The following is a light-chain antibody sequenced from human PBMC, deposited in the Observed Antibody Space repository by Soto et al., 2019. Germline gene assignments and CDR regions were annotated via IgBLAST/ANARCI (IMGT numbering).Light chain of an antibody. CDR2: SAS. J-gene: IGKJ5*01. Sequence: EIVMTQSPATLAVSTGERGTLSCRASQNIRRNLAWYQQKPGQAPRLLIYSASTRAPGIPARFTGGGSGTEFTLTITSLQSEDSAVYYCQQRSNWPPITFGQGTRLEIK. V-gene: IGKV3-15*01. CDR1: QNIRRN. CDR3: QQRSNWPPIT.